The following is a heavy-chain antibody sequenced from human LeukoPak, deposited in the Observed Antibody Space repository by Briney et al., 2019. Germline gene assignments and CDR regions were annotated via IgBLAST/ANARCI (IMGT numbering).Heavy chain of an antibody. CDR2: INPNSGGT. Sequence: ASVKVSCKASGYTFTGYYMHWVRQAPGQGLEWMGWINPNSGGTNYAQRLQGRVTMTRDTSISTAYMELSRLRSDDTAVYYCARPQKKYCSSTSCYAAFDIWGQGTMVTVSS. CDR3: ARPQKKYCSSTSCYAAFDI. CDR1: GYTFTGYY. V-gene: IGHV1-2*02. D-gene: IGHD2-2*01. J-gene: IGHJ3*02.